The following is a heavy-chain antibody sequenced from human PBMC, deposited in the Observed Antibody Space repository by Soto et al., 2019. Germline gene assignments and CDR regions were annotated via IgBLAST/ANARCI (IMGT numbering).Heavy chain of an antibody. Sequence: EVQLLESGGGLVKPGGSLRLSCSASGFTFSNYIMNWVRQPPGQGLEWVASISGSSTYVYYADSLKGRIGISRDNAKNSLSLELNTLRVEDTAVYYCSRGGGYYYGSGTDAFDVWGQGTLVTVSS. CDR1: GFTFSNYI. CDR3: SRGGGYYYGSGTDAFDV. D-gene: IGHD3-10*01. J-gene: IGHJ3*01. V-gene: IGHV3-21*01. CDR2: ISGSSTYV.